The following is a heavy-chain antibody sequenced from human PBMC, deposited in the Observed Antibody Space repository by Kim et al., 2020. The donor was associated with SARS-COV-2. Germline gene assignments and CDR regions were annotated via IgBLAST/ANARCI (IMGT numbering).Heavy chain of an antibody. CDR1: GFTFSNAW. CDR3: TTSSWDSGYDSTYFWVYYGMDV. V-gene: IGHV3-15*01. Sequence: GGSLRLSCAASGFTFSNAWMSWVRQAPGKGLEWVGRIKSKTDGGTTDYAAPVKGRFTISRDDSKNTLYLQMNSLKTEDTAVYYCTTSSWDSGYDSTYFWVYYGMDVWGQGTTVIVSS. D-gene: IGHD5-12*01. CDR2: IKSKTDGGTT. J-gene: IGHJ6*02.